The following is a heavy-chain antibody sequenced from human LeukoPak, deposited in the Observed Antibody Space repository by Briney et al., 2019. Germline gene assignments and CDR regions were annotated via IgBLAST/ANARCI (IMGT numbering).Heavy chain of an antibody. CDR2: IYYSGST. D-gene: IGHD2-8*01. CDR3: ARSGVVSLIYFDY. CDR1: GGSISSSSYY. J-gene: IGHJ4*02. V-gene: IGHV4-39*07. Sequence: SETLSLTCTVSGGSISSSSYYWGWIRQPPGKGLEWIGSIYYSGSTYYNPSLKSRVTISVDTSKNQFSLKLSSVTAADTAVYYCARSGVVSLIYFDYWGQGTLVTVSS.